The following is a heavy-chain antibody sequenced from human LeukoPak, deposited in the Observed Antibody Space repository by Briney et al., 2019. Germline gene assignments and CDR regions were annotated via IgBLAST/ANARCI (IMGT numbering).Heavy chain of an antibody. CDR1: GFTFDDYA. D-gene: IGHD2-2*01. CDR3: AKADCSSTSCYPYKFDY. CDR2: ISWNSGSI. J-gene: IGHJ4*02. V-gene: IGHV3-9*01. Sequence: GGSLRLFCAASGFTFDDYAMHWVRQAPGKGLGWVPGISWNSGSIGYADSVKGRFTIPRDNAKNSLYLQMNSLRAEDTALYYCAKADCSSTSCYPYKFDYWGQGTLVTVSS.